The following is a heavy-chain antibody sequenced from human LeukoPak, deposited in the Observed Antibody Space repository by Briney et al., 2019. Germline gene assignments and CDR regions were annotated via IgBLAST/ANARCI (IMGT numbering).Heavy chain of an antibody. Sequence: GGSLRLPCAASGFTFSSYGMHWVRQAPGKGLEWVAVISYDGSNKYYADSVKGRFTISRDNSKNTLYLQMNSLRAEDTAVFYCAKAPLGSYNSWTGFYPGFDSWGQGTLVAVSS. CDR2: ISYDGSNK. CDR1: GFTFSSYG. V-gene: IGHV3-30*18. J-gene: IGHJ4*02. CDR3: AKAPLGSYNSWTGFYPGFDS. D-gene: IGHD3/OR15-3a*01.